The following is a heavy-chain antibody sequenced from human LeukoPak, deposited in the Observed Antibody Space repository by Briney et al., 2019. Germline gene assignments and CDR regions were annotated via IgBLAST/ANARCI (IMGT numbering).Heavy chain of an antibody. Sequence: SGGSLRLSCAASGFTFSSYAMHWVRQAPGKGLEWVAVISYDGSNKYYADSVKGRFTISRDNSKNTLYLQMNSLRAEDTAVYYCARERRGIVVVGSGFDYWGQGTLVTVSS. J-gene: IGHJ4*02. V-gene: IGHV3-30-3*01. D-gene: IGHD2-15*01. CDR2: ISYDGSNK. CDR3: ARERRGIVVVGSGFDY. CDR1: GFTFSSYA.